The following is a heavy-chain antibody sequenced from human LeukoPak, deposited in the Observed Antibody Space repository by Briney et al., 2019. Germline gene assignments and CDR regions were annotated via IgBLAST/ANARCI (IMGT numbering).Heavy chain of an antibody. J-gene: IGHJ4*02. CDR2: INPNSGGT. CDR3: ATDSGWYGGYFDY. D-gene: IGHD6-19*01. V-gene: IGHV1-2*02. CDR1: GYTFTGYY. Sequence: ASVKVSCKASGYTFTGYYMHWVRQAPGQGLEWMGWINPNSGGTNYAQKLQGRVTMTTDTSTSTAYMELRSLRSDDTAVYYCATDSGWYGGYFDYWGQGTLVTVSS.